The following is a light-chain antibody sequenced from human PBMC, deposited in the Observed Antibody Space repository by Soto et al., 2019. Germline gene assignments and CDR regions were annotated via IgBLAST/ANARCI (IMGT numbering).Light chain of an antibody. CDR3: QQYQSLT. J-gene: IGKJ4*01. CDR2: GAS. V-gene: IGKV3-20*01. Sequence: ELVLTQSPGTLSLSPGDRATLSFRASQSVSSSYLAWYQHKPGQAPRLLIHGASSRVTGIPDRFSGSGSGTDFTLTITRLEPEDFAVYYCQQYQSLTFGGGTKVDIK. CDR1: QSVSSSY.